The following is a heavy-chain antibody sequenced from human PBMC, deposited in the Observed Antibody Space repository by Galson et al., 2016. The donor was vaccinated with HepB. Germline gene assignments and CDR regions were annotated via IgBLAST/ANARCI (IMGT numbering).Heavy chain of an antibody. CDR1: GYSISSGYY. CDR2: IFHSGSS. CDR3: ARPGSNWDFDY. Sequence: SETLSLTCTVSGYSISSGYYWDWIRQPPGKGLEWIGNIFHSGSSHPNPSLKSRVTISMDTSKNQFSLIMTSVTAADTAVYYCARPGSNWDFDYWGPGTLVTVSS. D-gene: IGHD6-13*01. V-gene: IGHV4-38-2*02. J-gene: IGHJ4*02.